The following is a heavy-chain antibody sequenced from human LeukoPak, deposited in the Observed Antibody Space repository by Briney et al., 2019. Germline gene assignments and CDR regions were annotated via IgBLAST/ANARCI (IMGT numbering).Heavy chain of an antibody. V-gene: IGHV4-59*01. Sequence: PSETLSLTCTVSGGSISSYYWSWIRQPPGKGLEWIGYIYYSGSTNYNPSLKSRVTISVDTSKSQFSLRLSSVTAADTAVYYCARVTKQWLFDYWGQGTLVTVSS. J-gene: IGHJ4*02. D-gene: IGHD6-19*01. CDR1: GGSISSYY. CDR3: ARVTKQWLFDY. CDR2: IYYSGST.